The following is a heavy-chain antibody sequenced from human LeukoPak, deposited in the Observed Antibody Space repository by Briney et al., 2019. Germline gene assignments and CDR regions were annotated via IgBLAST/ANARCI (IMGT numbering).Heavy chain of an antibody. J-gene: IGHJ5*02. CDR2: IYYSGST. D-gene: IGHD3-10*01. Sequence: SETLSLTCTVSGGSISSYYWSWIRHPPGAGLEWIGYIYYSGSTNYNPSLKSRVTISIDTSKNQLSLKLSSLTAADTALYYCAREVYYGSASPTPPWFDPWGQGSLVTVSS. V-gene: IGHV4-59*01. CDR3: AREVYYGSASPTPPWFDP. CDR1: GGSISSYY.